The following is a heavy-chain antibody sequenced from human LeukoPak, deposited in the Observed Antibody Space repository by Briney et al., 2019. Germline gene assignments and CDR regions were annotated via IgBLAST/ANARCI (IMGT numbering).Heavy chain of an antibody. CDR1: GYTFTSYG. D-gene: IGHD6-13*01. Sequence: GASVKVSCKASGYTFTSYGVSWVRQAPGQGLEWMGWISAYNGNTNYAQKLQGRVTMTTDTSTSTAYMELRSLRSDDTAVYYCARETWIAAGNWFDPWGQGTLVTVSS. V-gene: IGHV1-18*01. CDR2: ISAYNGNT. J-gene: IGHJ5*02. CDR3: ARETWIAAGNWFDP.